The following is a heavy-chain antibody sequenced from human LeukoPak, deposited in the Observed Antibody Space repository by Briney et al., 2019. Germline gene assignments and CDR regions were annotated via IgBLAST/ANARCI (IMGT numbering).Heavy chain of an antibody. V-gene: IGHV1-2*06. CDR1: GYTFTGYY. CDR2: INPNSGGT. D-gene: IGHD6-13*01. J-gene: IGHJ5*02. Sequence: ASVKVSCKASGYTFTGYYMHWVRQAPGQGLGWMGRINPNSGGTNYAQKFQGRVTMTRDTSISTAYMELSRLRSDDTAVYYCARGESYSSSWYNWFDPWGQGTLVTVSS. CDR3: ARGESYSSSWYNWFDP.